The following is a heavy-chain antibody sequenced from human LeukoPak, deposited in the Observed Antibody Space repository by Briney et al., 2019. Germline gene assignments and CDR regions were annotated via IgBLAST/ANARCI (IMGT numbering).Heavy chain of an antibody. CDR3: ARTGKDIVVVPAAPPYYYYYMDV. V-gene: IGHV3-30*03. J-gene: IGHJ6*03. CDR2: ISYDGSDQ. Sequence: GGSLRLSCAASGLTFSNFGMHWARQAPGKGLEWVAVISYDGSDQYYIDSVKGRFTISRDNAKNSLYLQMNSLRAEDTAVYYCARTGKDIVVVPAAPPYYYYYMDVWGKGTTVTVSS. CDR1: GLTFSNFG. D-gene: IGHD2-2*01.